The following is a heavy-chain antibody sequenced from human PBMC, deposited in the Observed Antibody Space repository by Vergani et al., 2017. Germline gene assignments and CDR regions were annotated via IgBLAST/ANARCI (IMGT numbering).Heavy chain of an antibody. D-gene: IGHD6-13*01. Sequence: EVQLVESGGGVVQPGGSLRLSCAASGFTFDDYAMHWVRQAPGKGLEWVSLISGDGGSTYYADSVKGRFTISRDNSKNSLYLQMNSLRTEDTALYYCAKYGKLVGALYYYYYYMDVWGKGTTVTVSS. J-gene: IGHJ6*03. V-gene: IGHV3-43*02. CDR2: ISGDGGST. CDR1: GFTFDDYA. CDR3: AKYGKLVGALYYYYYYMDV.